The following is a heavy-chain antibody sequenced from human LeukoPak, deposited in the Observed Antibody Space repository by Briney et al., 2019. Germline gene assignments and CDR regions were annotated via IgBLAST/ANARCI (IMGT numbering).Heavy chain of an antibody. CDR3: AKGKATALFDF. V-gene: IGHV3-30*18. D-gene: IGHD5-18*01. Sequence: PGRSLRLSCAASGFTFSSYGMHWVRQASGKGLEWVAVISYDGSNKYYADSVKGRFTISRDNSKNTLYLQMDSLRAEDTAIYYCAKGKATALFDFWGQGTLVTVSS. CDR2: ISYDGSNK. CDR1: GFTFSSYG. J-gene: IGHJ4*02.